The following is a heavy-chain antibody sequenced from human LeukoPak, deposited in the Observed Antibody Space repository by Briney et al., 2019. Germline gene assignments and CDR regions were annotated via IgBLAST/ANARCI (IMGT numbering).Heavy chain of an antibody. CDR3: ARDDNWGFDY. D-gene: IGHD7-27*01. CDR2: IRGSGSGSGSGV. V-gene: IGHV3-48*04. J-gene: IGHJ4*02. Sequence: GGPLRLSGPAPELVFSTYSRNWVGRAQGRGLRWVWNIRGSGSGSGSGVYYADSVKGRFTISRDDAKTSLYLQMNSLRAEDTAFYYCARDDNWGFDYWGQGALVTVSS. CDR1: ELVFSTYS.